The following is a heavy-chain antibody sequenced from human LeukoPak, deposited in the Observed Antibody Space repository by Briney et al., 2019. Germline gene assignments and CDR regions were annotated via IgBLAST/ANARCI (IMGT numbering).Heavy chain of an antibody. J-gene: IGHJ4*02. Sequence: GGPLRLSCAASGFTFRNYWMSWVRQAPGKGLEWVANIKQDGSKKNYLDSVKGRFTISRDNSQNSLYLQMNSLRVEDTAVYYCAGRSGSFDQWGQGTLVTVSS. CDR3: AGRSGSFDQ. D-gene: IGHD3-10*01. V-gene: IGHV3-7*01. CDR1: GFTFRNYW. CDR2: IKQDGSKK.